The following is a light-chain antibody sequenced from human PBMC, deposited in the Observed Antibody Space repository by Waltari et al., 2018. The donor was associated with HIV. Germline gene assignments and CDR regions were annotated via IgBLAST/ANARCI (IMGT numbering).Light chain of an antibody. CDR2: DVV. CDR1: RNDIGGYAH. Sequence: QSALSQPHSVSGSPGQAVTISCNGSRNDIGGYAHVSWYQLHSGKAPRVISYDVVKRPAGGPGRFVGSKSGNTASLTISGLQTDDEADYFCCSYGGSYTWLFGGGTQLTV. CDR3: CSYGGSYTWL. V-gene: IGLV2-11*01. J-gene: IGLJ3*02.